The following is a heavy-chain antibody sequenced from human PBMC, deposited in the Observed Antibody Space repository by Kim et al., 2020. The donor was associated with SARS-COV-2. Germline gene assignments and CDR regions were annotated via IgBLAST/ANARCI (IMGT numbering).Heavy chain of an antibody. J-gene: IGHJ5*02. CDR1: GFTFSNYA. D-gene: IGHD3-10*01. V-gene: IGHV3-23*01. CDR2: ISGSGGTT. CDR3: AKDQGFRQFDP. Sequence: GGSLRLSCAASGFTFSNYAMSWVRQAPGKGLEWVSAISGSGGTTYYADSVKGRFTISRDNSKNTLYLQMNSLRAEDTAVYYCAKDQGFRQFDPWGQGTLVTVSS.